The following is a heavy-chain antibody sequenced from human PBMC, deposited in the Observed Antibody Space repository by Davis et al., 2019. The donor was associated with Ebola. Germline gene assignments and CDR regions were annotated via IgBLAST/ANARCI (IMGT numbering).Heavy chain of an antibody. D-gene: IGHD5-18*01. CDR2: IRTKASGGTT. J-gene: IGHJ4*02. CDR3: ARGGYSYGY. CDR1: GFTFGDYA. V-gene: IGHV3-49*03. Sequence: GESLKISCTASGFTFGDYAMSWFRQVPGKGLGWVGVIRTKASGGTTEHAASVKDRFTISRDDSKSIAYLQMNSLKTEDTAVYYCARGGYSYGYWGQGTLVTVSS.